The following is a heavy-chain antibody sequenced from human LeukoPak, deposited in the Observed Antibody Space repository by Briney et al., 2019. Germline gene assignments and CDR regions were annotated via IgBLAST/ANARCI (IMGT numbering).Heavy chain of an antibody. V-gene: IGHV3-11*01. CDR3: ARALNPGYWSSTSCYPNWFDP. CDR1: GFTFSDYY. J-gene: IGHJ5*02. D-gene: IGHD2-2*01. CDR2: ISSSGSTI. Sequence: GGSLRLSCAASGFTFSDYYMSWIRQAPGKGLEWVSYISSSGSTIYYADSVKGRFTISRDNAKNSLYLQMNSLRAEDTAVYYCARALNPGYWSSTSCYPNWFDPWGQGTLVTVSS.